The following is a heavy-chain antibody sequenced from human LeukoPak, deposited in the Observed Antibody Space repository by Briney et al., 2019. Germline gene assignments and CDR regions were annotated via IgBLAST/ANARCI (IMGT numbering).Heavy chain of an antibody. J-gene: IGHJ4*02. CDR2: ININTDT. D-gene: IGHD1-26*01. Sequence: PGGSLTLSCEASGIPVTGNYMSWVRQPPGKGLEWVSFININTDTFYADSVRGRFTISRDSSENTLFLQMNSLRDEDSAVYYCAIAQSWDELFDSWGQGTLVTVSS. CDR3: AIAQSWDELFDS. V-gene: IGHV3-53*01. CDR1: GIPVTGNY.